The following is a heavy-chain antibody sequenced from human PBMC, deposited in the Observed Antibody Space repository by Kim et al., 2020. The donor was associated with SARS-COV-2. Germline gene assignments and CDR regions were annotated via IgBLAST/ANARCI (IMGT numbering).Heavy chain of an antibody. CDR1: GYTFTSYY. V-gene: IGHV1-46*01. CDR3: ARGTGADYYDSSGFGWFDP. D-gene: IGHD3-22*01. Sequence: ASVKVSCKASGYTFTSYYMHWVRQAPGQGLEWMGIINPSGGSTSYAQKFQGRVTMTRDTSTSTVYMELSSLRSEDTAVYYCARGTGADYYDSSGFGWFDPWGQGTLVTVSS. CDR2: INPSGGST. J-gene: IGHJ5*02.